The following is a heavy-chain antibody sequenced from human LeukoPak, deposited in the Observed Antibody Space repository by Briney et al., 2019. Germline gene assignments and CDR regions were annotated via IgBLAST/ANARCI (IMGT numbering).Heavy chain of an antibody. J-gene: IGHJ4*02. CDR2: INPNSGGT. Sequence: ASVKASCRASGYTFTDFTDYYIHWVRQAPGQGLEWMGWINPNSGGTYYAYKFQGRVTMTRDTSTTTAYMELNRLTSDDAVVYFCVRVSTGWYFDYWGQGTLVSVSS. V-gene: IGHV1-2*02. CDR1: GYTFTDFTDYY. CDR3: VRVSTGWYFDY. D-gene: IGHD6-19*01.